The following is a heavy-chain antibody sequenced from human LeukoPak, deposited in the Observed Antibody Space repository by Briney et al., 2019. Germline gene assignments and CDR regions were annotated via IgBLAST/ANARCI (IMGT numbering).Heavy chain of an antibody. J-gene: IGHJ5*02. V-gene: IGHV5-51*01. Sequence: GESLKISCKGSGYSFTSYWIGWVRQMPGKGLEWMGIIYPGDSDTRYSPSFQGQVTISADKSISTAYLQWSSLKASDTAMYYCARHEMVGEAENWFDPWGQGTLVTVSS. CDR1: GYSFTSYW. CDR2: IYPGDSDT. D-gene: IGHD1-26*01. CDR3: ARHEMVGEAENWFDP.